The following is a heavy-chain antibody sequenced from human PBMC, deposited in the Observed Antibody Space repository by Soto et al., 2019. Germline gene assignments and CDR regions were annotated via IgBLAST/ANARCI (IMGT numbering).Heavy chain of an antibody. CDR2: IKQDGSEK. V-gene: IGHV3-7*01. CDR3: ARIASAGRGWAV. J-gene: IGHJ6*02. CDR1: GFTFSNYW. D-gene: IGHD6-13*01. Sequence: EVQLVESGGGLVQPGGSLRLSCADFGFTFSNYWMSWVRQAPVKGLEWVGNIKQDGSEKNYVDSVKGRFTISRDNAKNSLYLQMNGRRAEDAAVYYCARIASAGRGWAVWGQGTTVVVSS.